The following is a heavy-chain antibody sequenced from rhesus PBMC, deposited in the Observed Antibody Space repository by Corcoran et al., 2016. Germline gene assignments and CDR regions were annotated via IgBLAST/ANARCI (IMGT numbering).Heavy chain of an antibody. J-gene: IGHJ6*01. V-gene: IGHV4-169*02. CDR2: IYGSGSST. CDR1: GGSISSSY. Sequence: QLQLQESGPGLVKPSETLSVTCAVSGGSISSSYWSWIRQAPGKGLEWIGYIYGSGSSTNYNPSLKSRVTLSLDTSKNQLSLKLSSVTTADTAVYYCAREYCTGSGCYAYYGLDSWGQGVVVTVSS. CDR3: AREYCTGSGCYAYYGLDS. D-gene: IGHD2-21*01.